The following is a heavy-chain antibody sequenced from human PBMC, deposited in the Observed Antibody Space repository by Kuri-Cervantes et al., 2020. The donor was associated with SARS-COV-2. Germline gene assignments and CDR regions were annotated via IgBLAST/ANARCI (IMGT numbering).Heavy chain of an antibody. CDR1: GYTLSELS. V-gene: IGHV1-24*01. J-gene: IGHJ4*02. Sequence: ASVKVSCKVSGYTLSELSMHWVRQAPGKGLEWMGGFDPEDGETIYAQKFQGRVTMTQDTSTDTAYMELSSLRSDDTAVYYCARDLKVRGVIMALVDYWGQGTLVTVSS. D-gene: IGHD3-10*01. CDR3: ARDLKVRGVIMALVDY. CDR2: FDPEDGET.